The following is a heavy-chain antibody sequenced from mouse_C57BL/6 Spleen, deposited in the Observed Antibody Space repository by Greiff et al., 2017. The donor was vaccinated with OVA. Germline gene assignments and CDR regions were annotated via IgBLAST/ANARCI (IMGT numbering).Heavy chain of an antibody. V-gene: IGHV1-82*01. CDR2: IYPGDGDT. D-gene: IGHD2-10*02. CDR1: GYAFSSSW. Sequence: QVQLQQSGPELVKPGASVKISCKASGYAFSSSWMNWVKQRPGKGLEWIGRIYPGDGDTNYNGKFKGKTTLTADKSYITAYMHLSSLTSEDSAVYFCAIEGGYGHWYFDVGGTGTTVTVSS. CDR3: AIEGGYGHWYFDV. J-gene: IGHJ1*03.